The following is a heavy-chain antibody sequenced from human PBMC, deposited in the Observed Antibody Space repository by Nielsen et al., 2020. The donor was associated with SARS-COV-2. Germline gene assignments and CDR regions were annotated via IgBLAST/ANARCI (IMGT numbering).Heavy chain of an antibody. V-gene: IGHV1-69*04. Sequence: SVNVSCMASGGSFISHAISWLRLAPGQGLEWMGRIIHILGIANYAQKFQGRVTITADKSTSTAYMVLSSLRSEDTAVYYCARDTGPVTTFWFDPWGQGTLVTVSS. CDR3: ARDTGPVTTFWFDP. J-gene: IGHJ5*02. D-gene: IGHD4-17*01. CDR1: GGSFISHA. CDR2: IIHILGIA.